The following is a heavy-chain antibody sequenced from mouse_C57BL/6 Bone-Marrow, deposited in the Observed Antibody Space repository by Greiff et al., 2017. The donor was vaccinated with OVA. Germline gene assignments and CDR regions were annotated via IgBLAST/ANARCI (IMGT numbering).Heavy chain of an antibody. CDR1: GYTFTSYW. CDR3: ARRGSNSLAY. Sequence: QVQLQQPGAELVKPGASVKLSCKASGYTFTSYWMTWVKQRPGQGLEWIGMIHPNSGSTNYNEKFKSKATLTVDKSSSTAYMQLSSLTSEDSAVYYCARRGSNSLAYWGQGTLVTVSA. J-gene: IGHJ3*01. CDR2: IHPNSGST. D-gene: IGHD2-5*01. V-gene: IGHV1-64*01.